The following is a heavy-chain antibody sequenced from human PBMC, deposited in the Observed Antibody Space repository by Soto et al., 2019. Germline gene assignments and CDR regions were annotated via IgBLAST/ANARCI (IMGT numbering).Heavy chain of an antibody. CDR1: GGTFSSYA. D-gene: IGHD3-3*01. Sequence: QVQLVQSGAEVKKPGSSVKVSCKASGGTFSSYAISWVRQAPGQGLEGMGGIIPIFGTANYAQKFQGIVTITPDESTGTAYRELSSLRSEDTAVYYCASGYDFWSCYYAYWGQGALVTVT. CDR2: IIPIFGTA. J-gene: IGHJ4*02. V-gene: IGHV1-69*01. CDR3: ASGYDFWSCYYAY.